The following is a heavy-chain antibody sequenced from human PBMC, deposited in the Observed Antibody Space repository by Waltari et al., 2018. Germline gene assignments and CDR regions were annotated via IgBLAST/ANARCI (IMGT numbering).Heavy chain of an antibody. CDR2: VLPTVGTK. Sequence: QVRLVQSGAEVKKPGSSVKVSCKVFGGTFRNSAISWVRQAPGQGLEWMGGVLPTVGTKNSAQKVQGRVSITADESTTTAYMELSSLKSDDTGVYYCAKIAIDGTGWLDPWGQGTLVTVSS. D-gene: IGHD6-13*01. CDR1: GGTFRNSA. CDR3: AKIAIDGTGWLDP. J-gene: IGHJ5*02. V-gene: IGHV1-69*01.